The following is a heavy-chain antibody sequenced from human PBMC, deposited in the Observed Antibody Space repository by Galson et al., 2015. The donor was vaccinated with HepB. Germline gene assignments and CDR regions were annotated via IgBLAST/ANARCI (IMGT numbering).Heavy chain of an antibody. J-gene: IGHJ4*02. Sequence: ETLSLTCAVYGGSFSGYYWSWIRQPPGKGLEWIGEINHSGSTNYNPSLKSRVTISVDTSKNQFSLKLSSVTAADTAVYYCARGLSIAARAGEFDYWGQGTLVTVSS. D-gene: IGHD6-6*01. V-gene: IGHV4-34*01. CDR3: ARGLSIAARAGEFDY. CDR1: GGSFSGYY. CDR2: INHSGST.